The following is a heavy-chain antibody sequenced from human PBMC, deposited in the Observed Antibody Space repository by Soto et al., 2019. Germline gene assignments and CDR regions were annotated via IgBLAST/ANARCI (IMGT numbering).Heavy chain of an antibody. D-gene: IGHD6-13*01. J-gene: IGHJ6*02. V-gene: IGHV1-69*01. CDR2: IIPVLGTP. CDR3: ASSAGLDHLLNYYGLNV. CDR1: GGTFTSTA. Sequence: QVLLVQSSAEVKKPGSSVKVSCKASGGTFTSTAFSWVRQAPGQGLEWMGGIIPVLGTPSYAQKFQARLTVTADASTPTVHMELSSLRSDDTAVYYCASSAGLDHLLNYYGLNVWGQGTTVTV.